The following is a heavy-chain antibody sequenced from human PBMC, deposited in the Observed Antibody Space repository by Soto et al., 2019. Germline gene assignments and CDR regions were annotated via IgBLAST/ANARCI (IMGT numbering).Heavy chain of an antibody. D-gene: IGHD2-21*02. CDR2: INHSGST. CDR1: GGSFSGYY. CDR3: ARGPPQYCGGDCYSDY. J-gene: IGHJ4*02. V-gene: IGHV4-34*01. Sequence: SETLSLTCAVYGGSFSGYYWSWIRQPPGKGLEWIGEINHSGSTNYNPSLKSRVTISVDTSKNQFSLKLSSVTAADTAVYYCARGPPQYCGGDCYSDYWGQGTLVTVSS.